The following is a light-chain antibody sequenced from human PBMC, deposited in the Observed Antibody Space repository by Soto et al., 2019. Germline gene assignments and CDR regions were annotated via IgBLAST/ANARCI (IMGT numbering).Light chain of an antibody. V-gene: IGLV2-11*01. CDR2: DVT. CDR3: CSYVGSNTLYV. J-gene: IGLJ1*01. Sequence: QSVLPQPRSVSGSPGQSLTISCSGSSSDIGDYDYVSWYQQHPGKAPTLLIYDVTKRPSGVPDRFSGSKSGDTASLTISGLQAGDEGNYYCCSYVGSNTLYVFGTGTKVTVL. CDR1: SSDIGDYDY.